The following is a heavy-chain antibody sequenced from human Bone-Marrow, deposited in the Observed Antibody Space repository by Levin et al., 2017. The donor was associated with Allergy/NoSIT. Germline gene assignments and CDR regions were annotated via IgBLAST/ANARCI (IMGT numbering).Heavy chain of an antibody. D-gene: IGHD3-22*01. J-gene: IGHJ1*01. Sequence: ETLSLTCAASGFIFSNYWMSWVRQAPGKGLEWVANIKQDGSEKNYVDSVKGRFTISRDNAKNSLYLQMNSLRAEDTAVYYCARSENFYDSSGEEYFQHWGQGTQVTVSS. CDR2: IKQDGSEK. CDR1: GFIFSNYW. CDR3: ARSENFYDSSGEEYFQH. V-gene: IGHV3-7*01.